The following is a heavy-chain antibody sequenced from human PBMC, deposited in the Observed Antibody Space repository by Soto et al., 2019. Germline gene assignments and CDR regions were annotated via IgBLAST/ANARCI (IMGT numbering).Heavy chain of an antibody. CDR2: ISSSSSTI. D-gene: IGHD6-13*01. CDR3: AREFDSSSWYVYGY. Sequence: EVQLVESGGGLVQPGGSLRLSCAASGFTFSSYSMNWVRQAPGKGLEWVSYISSSSSTIYYADSVKGRFTISRDNAKKSLYLQMNSLRAEDTDVYYCAREFDSSSWYVYGYWGQGTLVTVSS. V-gene: IGHV3-48*01. J-gene: IGHJ4*02. CDR1: GFTFSSYS.